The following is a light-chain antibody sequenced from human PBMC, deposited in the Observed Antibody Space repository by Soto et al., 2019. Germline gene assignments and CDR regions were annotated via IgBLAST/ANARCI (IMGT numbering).Light chain of an antibody. CDR1: QSVSSSY. J-gene: IGKJ5*01. V-gene: IGKV3-15*01. Sequence: IVLTQSPGTLSLSPGERATLSCRAIQSVSSSYLAWYQQEPGQDPRLLIYGASTRATGIPARFTGSGSGTEFTLTISSLQSEDFAVYFCQQYKNWPPITFGQGTRLEIK. CDR2: GAS. CDR3: QQYKNWPPIT.